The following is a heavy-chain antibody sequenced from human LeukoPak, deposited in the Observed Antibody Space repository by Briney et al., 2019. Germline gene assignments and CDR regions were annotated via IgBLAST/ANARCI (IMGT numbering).Heavy chain of an antibody. CDR3: ASEDVDTGDF. Sequence: GGSLRLSCAASGFTFTNAGIHWVRLAAGKGLEWVSFISHDGTNKYYSDSVDGRFTVSTLNSQNTVFLQMTDLRPDDTATYYCASEDVDTGDFWGQGTLVTVSS. CDR1: GFTFTNAG. D-gene: IGHD5-18*01. V-gene: IGHV3-30*01. J-gene: IGHJ4*02. CDR2: ISHDGTNK.